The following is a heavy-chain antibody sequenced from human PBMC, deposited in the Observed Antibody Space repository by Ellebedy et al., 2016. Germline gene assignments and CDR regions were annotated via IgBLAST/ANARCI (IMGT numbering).Heavy chain of an antibody. V-gene: IGHV4-59*01. CDR1: GGSISSYY. CDR3: ARDPLGGWHFDY. CDR2: IYYSGST. J-gene: IGHJ4*02. Sequence: LETLSLTCTVSGGSISSYYWSWIRQPPGKGLEWIGYIYYSGSTNYNPSLKSRVTISVDTSKNQFSLKLSSVTAADTAVYYCARDPLGGWHFDYWGQGTLVTVSS. D-gene: IGHD6-19*01.